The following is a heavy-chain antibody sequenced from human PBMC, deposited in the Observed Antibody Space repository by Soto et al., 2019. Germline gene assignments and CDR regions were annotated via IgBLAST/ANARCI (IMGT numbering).Heavy chain of an antibody. CDR1: GGSISSSSYY. J-gene: IGHJ3*02. CDR3: ARLDYYGSGSYYFTDAFDI. D-gene: IGHD3-10*01. Sequence: TSETLSLTCTFSGGSISSSSYYWGWIRQPPGKGLEWIGSIYYSGSTYYNPSLKSRVTISVDTSKNQFSLKLSSVTAADTAVYYCARLDYYGSGSYYFTDAFDIWGQGTMVT. V-gene: IGHV4-39*01. CDR2: IYYSGST.